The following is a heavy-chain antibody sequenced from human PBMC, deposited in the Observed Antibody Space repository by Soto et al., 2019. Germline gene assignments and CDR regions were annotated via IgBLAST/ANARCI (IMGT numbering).Heavy chain of an antibody. D-gene: IGHD3-22*01. CDR2: IIPIFGTA. J-gene: IGHJ6*02. CDR1: GGTFSSYA. Sequence: SVKVSCKASGGTFSSYAISWVRQAPGQGLEWMGGIIPIFGTANYAQKFQGRVTITADESTSTAYTELSSLRSEDTAVYYCARGDVNYYDSSGYSGYGMDVWR. V-gene: IGHV1-69*13. CDR3: ARGDVNYYDSSGYSGYGMDV.